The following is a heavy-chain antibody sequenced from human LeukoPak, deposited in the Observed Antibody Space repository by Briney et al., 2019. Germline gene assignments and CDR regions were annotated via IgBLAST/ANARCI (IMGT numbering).Heavy chain of an antibody. Sequence: SVKVSCKASGGTFSSYAISWVRQAPGQGLEWMGGIIPIFGTANYAQKFQGRVAITADESTSTAYMELSSLRSEDTAVYYCARAGNWNDAWGFDPWGQGTLVTVSS. CDR1: GGTFSSYA. D-gene: IGHD1-20*01. CDR3: ARAGNWNDAWGFDP. CDR2: IIPIFGTA. V-gene: IGHV1-69*13. J-gene: IGHJ5*02.